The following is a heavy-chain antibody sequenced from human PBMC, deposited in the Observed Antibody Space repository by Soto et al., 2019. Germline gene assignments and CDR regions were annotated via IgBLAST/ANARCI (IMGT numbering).Heavy chain of an antibody. J-gene: IGHJ5*02. CDR3: ARDKIRYNWNYGHPNWFDP. CDR1: GGSISSGGYY. D-gene: IGHD1-7*01. Sequence: QVQLQESGPGLVKPSQTLSLTCTVSGGSISSGGYYWSWIRQHPGKGLEWIGYIYYSGSTYYNPSHQSRVTISVDTSKNQFSLKLSSVTAADTAVYYCARDKIRYNWNYGHPNWFDPWGQGTLVTVSS. CDR2: IYYSGST. V-gene: IGHV4-31*03.